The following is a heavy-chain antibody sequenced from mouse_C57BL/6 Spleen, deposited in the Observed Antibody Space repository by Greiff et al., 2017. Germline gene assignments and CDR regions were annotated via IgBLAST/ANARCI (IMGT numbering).Heavy chain of an antibody. V-gene: IGHV1-74*01. J-gene: IGHJ3*01. CDR3: AIEDYDGYSFAY. D-gene: IGHD2-3*01. Sequence: QVQLKQPGAELVKPGASVKVSCKASGYTFTSYWMHWVKQRPGQGLEWIGRIHPSDSDTNYNQKFKGKATLTVDKSSSTAYMQLSSLTSEDSAVYYCAIEDYDGYSFAYWGQGTLVTVSA. CDR1: GYTFTSYW. CDR2: IHPSDSDT.